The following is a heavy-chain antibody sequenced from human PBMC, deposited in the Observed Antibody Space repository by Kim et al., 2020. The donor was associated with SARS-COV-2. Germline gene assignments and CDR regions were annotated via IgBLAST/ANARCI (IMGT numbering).Heavy chain of an antibody. D-gene: IGHD3-22*01. CDR3: ARWGENSDYYDSSGPDAFDI. CDR1: GGTFSSYA. V-gene: IGHV1-69*13. Sequence: SVKVSCKASGGTFSSYAISWVRQAPGQGLEWMGGIIPIFGTANYAQKFQGRVTITADESTSTAYMELSSLRSEDTAVYYCARWGENSDYYDSSGPDAFDIWGQGTTVTVSS. CDR2: IIPIFGTA. J-gene: IGHJ3*02.